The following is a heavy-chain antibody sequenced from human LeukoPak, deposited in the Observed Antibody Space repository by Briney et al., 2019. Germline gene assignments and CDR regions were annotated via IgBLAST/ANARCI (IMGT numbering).Heavy chain of an antibody. CDR2: ISYDGSNK. CDR1: GFTFSSYA. D-gene: IGHD6-19*01. J-gene: IGHJ4*02. V-gene: IGHV3-30-3*01. CDR3: ARDGGRWLVEGDFDY. Sequence: GRSLRLSCAASGFTFSSYAMHWVRQAPGKGLEWVAVISYDGSNKYYADSVKGRFTISRDNSKNTLYLQMNSLRAEDTAVYYCARDGGRWLVEGDFDYWGQGTLVTVSS.